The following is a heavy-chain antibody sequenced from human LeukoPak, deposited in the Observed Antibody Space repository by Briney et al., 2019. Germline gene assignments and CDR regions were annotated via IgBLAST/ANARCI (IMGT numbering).Heavy chain of an antibody. CDR2: IRYDGSNK. Sequence: PGGSLRLSCAASGFTFSSYGMHWVRQAPGKGLEWVAFIRYDGSNKYYADSVKGRFTISRDNSKNTLYLQMNSLRAEDTAVYYCAKDPSTAYYGDYYFGYWGQGTLVTVSS. V-gene: IGHV3-30*02. D-gene: IGHD4-17*01. J-gene: IGHJ4*02. CDR1: GFTFSSYG. CDR3: AKDPSTAYYGDYYFGY.